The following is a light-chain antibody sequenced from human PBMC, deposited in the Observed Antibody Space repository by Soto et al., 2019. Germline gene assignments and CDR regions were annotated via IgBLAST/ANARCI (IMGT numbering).Light chain of an antibody. CDR3: QHYGRSPTWT. CDR1: QSVSSSY. CDR2: AAT. Sequence: EIVLTQSPGTLSLFPGERATLSCRASQSVSSSYLAWYQQKPGQAPRLLIYAATSRATGIPHRFSGSGSGTDFTLAISRLEPEDFAVYYCQHYGRSPTWTFGQGTKVDIK. V-gene: IGKV3-20*01. J-gene: IGKJ1*01.